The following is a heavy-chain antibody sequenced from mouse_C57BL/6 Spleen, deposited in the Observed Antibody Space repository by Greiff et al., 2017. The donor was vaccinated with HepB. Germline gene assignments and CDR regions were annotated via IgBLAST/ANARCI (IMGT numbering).Heavy chain of an antibody. Sequence: QVQLQQPGAELLKPGASVKLSCKASGYTFTSYWMHWVKQRPGQGLEWIGRIHPNSGSTNYNENFKSKSTLAVDKSSSTAYMQLSSLTSEDSAVYYCAREGYYFDYWGQGTTLTVSS. V-gene: IGHV1-64*01. CDR2: IHPNSGST. J-gene: IGHJ2*01. CDR1: GYTFTSYW. CDR3: AREGYYFDY.